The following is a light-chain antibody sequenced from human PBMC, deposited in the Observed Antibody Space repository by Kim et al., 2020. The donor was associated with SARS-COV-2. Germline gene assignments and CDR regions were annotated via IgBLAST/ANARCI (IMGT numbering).Light chain of an antibody. CDR3: QQYYSSPQT. V-gene: IGKV4-1*01. Sequence: DIVMTQSPDSLAVSLGERATINCKSSQNILYSSNNKNYLAWYQQKPGQPPKLLIYWASTRESGVPDRFSGSGSGTDFTLTISSLQAEDVAVYYCQQYYSSPQTFGGGTKVDIK. CDR2: WAS. CDR1: QNILYSSNNKNY. J-gene: IGKJ4*01.